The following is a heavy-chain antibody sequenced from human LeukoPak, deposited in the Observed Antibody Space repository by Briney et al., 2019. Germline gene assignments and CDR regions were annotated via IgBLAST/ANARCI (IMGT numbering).Heavy chain of an antibody. Sequence: PSETLSLTCAVYNGFDSYYMTIVRQPPGKGLEWVGEITYRGSGNYNPSLKGRAIISINVSQRQFSLSLRSVTAADTATYYCGVYGGDWRFDFWGQGTPITVSS. J-gene: IGHJ4*02. CDR3: GVYGGDWRFDF. CDR1: NGFDSYY. D-gene: IGHD2-21*02. V-gene: IGHV4-34*01. CDR2: ITYRGSG.